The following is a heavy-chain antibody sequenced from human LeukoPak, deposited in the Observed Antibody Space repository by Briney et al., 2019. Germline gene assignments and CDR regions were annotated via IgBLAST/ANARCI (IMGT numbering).Heavy chain of an antibody. D-gene: IGHD1-26*01. J-gene: IGHJ3*02. Sequence: PGGSLRLSCVTSGFTFRKYGMAWVRQAPGQGLEGVSGISASGTSTFYADSVRGRFTISRDNSKNTLFLEMISLRVEDTALYYCAKDAAIVGAPLDGFDIWGQATLVTVSS. CDR2: ISASGTST. V-gene: IGHV3-23*01. CDR1: GFTFRKYG. CDR3: AKDAAIVGAPLDGFDI.